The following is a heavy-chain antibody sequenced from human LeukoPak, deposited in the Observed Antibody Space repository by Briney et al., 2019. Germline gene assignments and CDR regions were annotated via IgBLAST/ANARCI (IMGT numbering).Heavy chain of an antibody. CDR1: GGTFSSYA. Sequence: SXKVSCKASGGTFSSYAISWVRQAPGQGLEWMGGIIPIFGTANYAQKFQGRVTITTDESTSTAYMELSSLRSEDTAVYYCARGLYSSSWTTFDYWGQGTLVTVSS. D-gene: IGHD6-13*01. J-gene: IGHJ4*02. CDR2: IIPIFGTA. CDR3: ARGLYSSSWTTFDY. V-gene: IGHV1-69*05.